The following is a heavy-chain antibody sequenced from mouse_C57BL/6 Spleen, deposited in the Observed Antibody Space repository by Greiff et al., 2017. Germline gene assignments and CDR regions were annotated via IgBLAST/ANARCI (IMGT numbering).Heavy chain of an antibody. V-gene: IGHV5-4*01. Sequence: EVKLVESGGGLVKPGGSLKLSCAASGFTFSSYAMSWVRQTPEKRLEWVATISDGGSYTYYPDNVKGRFTISRDNAKNNLYLQMSHLKSEDTAMYYCARDPLYDGYYGGFAYWGQGTLVTVSA. D-gene: IGHD2-3*01. J-gene: IGHJ3*01. CDR1: GFTFSSYA. CDR3: ARDPLYDGYYGGFAY. CDR2: ISDGGSYT.